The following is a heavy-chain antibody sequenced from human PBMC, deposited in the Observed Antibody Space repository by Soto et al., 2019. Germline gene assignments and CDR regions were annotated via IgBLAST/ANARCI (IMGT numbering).Heavy chain of an antibody. Sequence: QVQLVESGGGVAQPGRSLRLSCTVAGFTFSGHAMHWVRQATGKGLEWVTQKWYDGSNKYYAESVKGRFTISRYNSKNTLYLQMNRLRVEDTAVYYCATDGQGLAPYALDVWGQGTSVTVSS. CDR3: ATDGQGLAPYALDV. CDR2: KWYDGSNK. J-gene: IGHJ6*02. D-gene: IGHD6-19*01. V-gene: IGHV3-33*01. CDR1: GFTFSGHA.